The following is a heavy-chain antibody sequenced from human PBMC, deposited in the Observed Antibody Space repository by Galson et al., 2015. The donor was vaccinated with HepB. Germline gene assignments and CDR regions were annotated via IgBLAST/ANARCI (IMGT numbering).Heavy chain of an antibody. Sequence: SLRLSCAASGFTYNTYAMAWVRQSPGKGLEWVSSISGSAQSTDYADSVKGRFIISRDNSKNTVYLRINSLRVEDTAVYYCARGACSTNNCFPFDHWGQGNLVTVSS. CDR2: ISGSAQST. CDR1: GFTYNTYA. CDR3: ARGACSTNNCFPFDH. V-gene: IGHV3-23*01. D-gene: IGHD2-2*01. J-gene: IGHJ4*02.